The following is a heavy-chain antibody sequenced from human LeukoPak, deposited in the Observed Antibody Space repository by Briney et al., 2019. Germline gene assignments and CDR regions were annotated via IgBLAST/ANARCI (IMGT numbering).Heavy chain of an antibody. Sequence: EGSLRLSCIASGFTFSNYWMHRVRQTPGKGLVWVSRIKGDGSYTNYADSVKGRFTISRDNTKNTLYLQMNSLRVEDTAVYYCVRDGHNWNFDSWGQGTLVTVSS. CDR3: VRDGHNWNFDS. V-gene: IGHV3-74*01. D-gene: IGHD1-20*01. J-gene: IGHJ4*02. CDR1: GFTFSNYW. CDR2: IKGDGSYT.